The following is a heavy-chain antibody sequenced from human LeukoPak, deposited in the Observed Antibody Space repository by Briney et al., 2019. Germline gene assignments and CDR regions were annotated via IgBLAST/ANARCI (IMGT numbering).Heavy chain of an antibody. CDR3: ARVGVRGSSPVGYFDY. Sequence: GGSLRLSCAASRFTFNTFSISCVRHAPGRGLEWVSSISTSSNYIYYTDLVKGRFTISRDNAKNSLYLQMNSLRAEDTAVYYCARVGVRGSSPVGYFDYWGQGALVTVSS. CDR1: RFTFNTFS. D-gene: IGHD3-10*01. J-gene: IGHJ4*02. CDR2: ISTSSNYI. V-gene: IGHV3-21*01.